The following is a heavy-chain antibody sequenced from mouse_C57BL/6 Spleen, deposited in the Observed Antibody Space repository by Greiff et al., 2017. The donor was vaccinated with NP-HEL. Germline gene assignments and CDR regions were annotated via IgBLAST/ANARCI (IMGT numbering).Heavy chain of an antibody. D-gene: IGHD2-4*01. V-gene: IGHV1-82*01. J-gene: IGHJ3*01. CDR3: ARMGVYDYFFAY. CDR1: GYAFSSSW. Sequence: QVQLQQSLPELVKPGASVKISCKASGYAFSSSWMNWVKQRPGKGLEWIGRIYPGDGDTNYNGKFKGKATLTADKSSSTAYMQLSSLTSEDSAVYFCARMGVYDYFFAYWGQGTLVTVSA. CDR2: IYPGDGDT.